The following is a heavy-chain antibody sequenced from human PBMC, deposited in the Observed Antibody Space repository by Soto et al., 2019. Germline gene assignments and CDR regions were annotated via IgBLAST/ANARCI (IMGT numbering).Heavy chain of an antibody. V-gene: IGHV3-23*01. CDR3: ANSGAFGITIFGVVINVGAFDI. CDR1: GFTFSSYA. J-gene: IGHJ3*02. Sequence: EVQLLESGGGLVQPGGSLRLSCAASGFTFSSYAMSWVRQAPGKGLEWVSAISGSGGSTYYADSVKGRFTISRDNSKNTLYLQMNSLRAEDTAVYYCANSGAFGITIFGVVINVGAFDIWGQGTMVTVSS. CDR2: ISGSGGST. D-gene: IGHD3-3*01.